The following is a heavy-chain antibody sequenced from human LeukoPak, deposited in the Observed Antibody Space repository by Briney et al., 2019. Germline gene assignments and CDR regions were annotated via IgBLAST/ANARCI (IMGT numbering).Heavy chain of an antibody. Sequence: SETLSLTCSVSGGSISNWCWNWIRQPAGKGLEWIGRICLSADTNYKPSLKSRVTMSVDTSKNQISLKLSSVTAADTAVYYCASEFWSGPSTGNWFDPWGQGTLVTVSS. J-gene: IGHJ5*02. V-gene: IGHV4-4*07. CDR2: ICLSADT. CDR3: ASEFWSGPSTGNWFDP. D-gene: IGHD3-3*01. CDR1: GGSISNWC.